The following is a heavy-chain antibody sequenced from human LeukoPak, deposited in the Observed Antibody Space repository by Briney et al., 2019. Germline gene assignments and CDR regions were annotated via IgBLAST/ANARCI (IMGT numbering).Heavy chain of an antibody. CDR3: ARSSLMVGATLFDY. D-gene: IGHD1-26*01. V-gene: IGHV4-59*08. J-gene: IGHJ4*02. CDR2: IYYSGST. Sequence: SETLSLTCTVSGGSISSYYWSWIRQPPGKGLEWTGYIYYSGSTNYCPSLKSRVSISLDTSKNQFSLKLSSVTAADTAVYYCARSSLMVGATLFDYWGQGTMATVSS. CDR1: GGSISSYY.